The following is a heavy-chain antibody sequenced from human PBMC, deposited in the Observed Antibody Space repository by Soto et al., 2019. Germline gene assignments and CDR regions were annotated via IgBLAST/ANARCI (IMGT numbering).Heavy chain of an antibody. CDR3: ARGRFLDY. Sequence: PSETLSLTCTISGGSISNGDYYWSWIRQSPGMGLGWIGYIYYTGSTYYNPSLQSRVSISIDTSKNQFSLKLSSVTAADTAVYYCARGRFLDYWGQGTLVTVSS. D-gene: IGHD3-3*01. J-gene: IGHJ4*02. CDR1: GGSISNGDYY. CDR2: IYYTGST. V-gene: IGHV4-30-4*01.